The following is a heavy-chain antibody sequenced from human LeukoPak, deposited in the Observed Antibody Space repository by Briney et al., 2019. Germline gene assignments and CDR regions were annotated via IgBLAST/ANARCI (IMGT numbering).Heavy chain of an antibody. D-gene: IGHD4-17*01. CDR3: AKARLRNDAFDI. Sequence: GGSLSLSCAASGFAFSDYYMNWIRQAPGKGLEWVSYISSSSSYTNYADSVKGRFTISRDNAKNSLYLQMNSLRAEDTAVYYCAKARLRNDAFDIWGQGTGVTVSS. J-gene: IGHJ3*02. V-gene: IGHV3-11*03. CDR1: GFAFSDYY. CDR2: ISSSSSYT.